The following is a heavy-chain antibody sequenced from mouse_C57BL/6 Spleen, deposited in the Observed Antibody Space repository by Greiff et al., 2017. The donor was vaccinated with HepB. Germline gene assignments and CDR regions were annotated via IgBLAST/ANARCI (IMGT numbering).Heavy chain of an antibody. V-gene: IGHV1-81*01. Sequence: QVQLQQSGAELARPGASVKLSCKASGYTFTSYGISWVKQRTGQGLEWIGEIYPRSGNTYYTEKFKGKATLTADKSSSTAYMELRSLTSEDSAVYFCASQGLPFAYWGQGTLVTVSA. CDR2: IYPRSGNT. CDR1: GYTFTSYG. J-gene: IGHJ3*01. D-gene: IGHD3-3*01. CDR3: ASQGLPFAY.